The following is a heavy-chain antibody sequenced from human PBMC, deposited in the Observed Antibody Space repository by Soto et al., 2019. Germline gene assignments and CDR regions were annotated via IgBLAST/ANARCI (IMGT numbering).Heavy chain of an antibody. D-gene: IGHD3-3*01. J-gene: IGHJ6*03. Sequence: SETLSLTCTVSGGSISSYYWSWIRQPPGKGLEWIGYIYYSGSTNYNPSLKSRVTISVDTSKNQFSLKLSSVTAADTAVYYCARLFCFGSFFPYYYYYYYMDVWGKGTTVTVSS. CDR1: GGSISSYY. V-gene: IGHV4-59*01. CDR2: IYYSGST. CDR3: ARLFCFGSFFPYYYYYYYMDV.